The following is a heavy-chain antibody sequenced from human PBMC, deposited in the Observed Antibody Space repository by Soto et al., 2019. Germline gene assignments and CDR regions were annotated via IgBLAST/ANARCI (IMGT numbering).Heavy chain of an antibody. V-gene: IGHV3-30*18. CDR1: GFTFKTYG. CDR2: ISYDDSDK. D-gene: IGHD6-6*01. Sequence: GGSLRLSCVASGFTFKTYGMHWVRQAPGKGLEWVAVISYDDSDKFYAESLKGRFTISRDNSNNTLFPQVSSLRVDDTAVYYCAKRGSEYTSSSYFGMDVWGQGTTVTVSS. J-gene: IGHJ6*02. CDR3: AKRGSEYTSSSYFGMDV.